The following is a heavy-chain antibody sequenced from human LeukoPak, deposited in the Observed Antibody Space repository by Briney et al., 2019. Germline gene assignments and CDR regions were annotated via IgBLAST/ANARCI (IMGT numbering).Heavy chain of an antibody. D-gene: IGHD3-10*01. V-gene: IGHV1-2*06. CDR1: GYTFTDYY. CDR3: ARGKADRWFGDLD. CDR2: ISPKSGGT. J-gene: IGHJ4*02. Sequence: ASVKVSCKASGYTFTDYYMHWVRQAPGQGLEWMGRISPKSGGTNYARKFQGRVTMTRDTSITTAYMELSRLRSDDTAVYYCARGKADRWFGDLDWGQGTLVTVSS.